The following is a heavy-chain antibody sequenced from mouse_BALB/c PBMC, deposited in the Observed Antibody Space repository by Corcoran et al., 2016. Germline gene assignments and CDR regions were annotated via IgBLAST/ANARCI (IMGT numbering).Heavy chain of an antibody. CDR1: GFNFKDTY. V-gene: IGHV14-3*02. Sequence: EVQLQQSGAELVKPGASVKLSCTASGFNFKDTYMHWVKQRPEQGLEWIGRIDPANGNTKYDPKFQGKATITADTSSNTAYLQLSSLTSEDTAVYYCARLLGDYWGQGTTLTVSS. J-gene: IGHJ2*01. CDR2: IDPANGNT. CDR3: ARLLGDY. D-gene: IGHD2-1*01.